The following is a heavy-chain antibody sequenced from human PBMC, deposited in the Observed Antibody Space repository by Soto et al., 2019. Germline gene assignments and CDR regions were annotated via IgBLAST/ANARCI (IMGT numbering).Heavy chain of an antibody. D-gene: IGHD5-18*01. Sequence: SETLSLTCPVSGGSISSGGYYWRRIRQHPGKGLEWIGYIYYSGSTYYNPSLKSRVTISVDTTKNQLSLQLSSVTAADTALYYCSRVELLSTPMVRYYFDYATQGTVVTVSS. CDR1: GGSISSGGYY. J-gene: IGHJ4*02. CDR2: IYYSGST. V-gene: IGHV4-31*03. CDR3: SRVELLSTPMVRYYFDY.